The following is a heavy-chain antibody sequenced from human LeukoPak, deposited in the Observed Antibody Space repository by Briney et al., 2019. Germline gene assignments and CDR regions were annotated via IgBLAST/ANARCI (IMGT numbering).Heavy chain of an antibody. CDR3: ASSLRTGYSSQGAFDI. CDR1: GYTFTRYY. CDR2: INPSGGST. V-gene: IGHV1-46*04. D-gene: IGHD6-13*01. Sequence: GASVKVSCKASGYTFTRYYMHWVRQAPGQGLEWMGIINPSGGSTNYAQKLKGRVTVTTDTSTSTVYIELTSLRSEDTAVYYCASSLRTGYSSQGAFDIWGQGTMVSVSS. J-gene: IGHJ3*02.